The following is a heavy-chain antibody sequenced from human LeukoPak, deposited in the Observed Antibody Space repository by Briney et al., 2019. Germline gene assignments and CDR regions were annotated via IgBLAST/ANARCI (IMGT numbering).Heavy chain of an antibody. Sequence: GGSLRLSCAASGFTFSSYSMNWVRQAPGKGLEWVSSISSSSSYIYYADSVKGRFTISRDNAKNSVWLQMNSLRAEDTAVYHCGRGNGDYGGVDYWGQRTLVTVSS. CDR2: ISSSSSYI. J-gene: IGHJ4*02. CDR3: GRGNGDYGGVDY. CDR1: GFTFSSYS. D-gene: IGHD4-17*01. V-gene: IGHV3-21*01.